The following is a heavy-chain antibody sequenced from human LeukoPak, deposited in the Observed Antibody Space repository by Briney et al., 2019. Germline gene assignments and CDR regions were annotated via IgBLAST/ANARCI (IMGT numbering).Heavy chain of an antibody. Sequence: GGSLRLSCAASGFTFSSYDMHWVRQATGKGLEWVSAIGTAGDTYYPGSVKGRFTIFRENAKNSLYLQMNSLRAGDTAVYYCARGAWYSGSYRAFDIWGQGTMVTVSS. V-gene: IGHV3-13*01. J-gene: IGHJ3*02. CDR1: GFTFSSYD. CDR3: ARGAWYSGSYRAFDI. D-gene: IGHD1-26*01. CDR2: IGTAGDT.